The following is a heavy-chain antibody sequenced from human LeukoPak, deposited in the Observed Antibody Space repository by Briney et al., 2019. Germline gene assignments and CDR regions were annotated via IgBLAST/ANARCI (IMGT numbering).Heavy chain of an antibody. Sequence: PSETLSLTCSVSGGSISSNYWSWIRQPPGKGLEWIGYINYSGSTNYNPSLKSRVTISVDTSRNQLSLKVTSVTAADTGVYYCARGSDSSTLNWFDPWGQGTLVTVSS. J-gene: IGHJ5*02. CDR2: INYSGST. CDR3: ARGSDSSTLNWFDP. CDR1: GGSISSNY. V-gene: IGHV4-59*01. D-gene: IGHD6-13*01.